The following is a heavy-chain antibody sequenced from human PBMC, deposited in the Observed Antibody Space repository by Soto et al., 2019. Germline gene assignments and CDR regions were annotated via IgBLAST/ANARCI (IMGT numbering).Heavy chain of an antibody. Sequence: EVQLVESGGGLIQPGGSLRLSCAASGFTVSTKYMNWVRQAPGRGLEWVSVIYPGGNTYYTDSVKGRFTISRDSSRNTMFLQMNSLRAEDTALYYCAGETYYYGSGNYGWFDPWGQGTRVTVSS. CDR2: IYPGGNT. J-gene: IGHJ5*02. CDR3: AGETYYYGSGNYGWFDP. V-gene: IGHV3-53*01. CDR1: GFTVSTKY. D-gene: IGHD3-10*01.